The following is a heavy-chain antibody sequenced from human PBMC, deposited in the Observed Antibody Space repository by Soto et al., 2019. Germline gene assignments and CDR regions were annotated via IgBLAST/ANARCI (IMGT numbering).Heavy chain of an antibody. CDR1: GFTFSDYY. CDR2: ISSSGSTI. J-gene: IGHJ4*02. CDR3: AGNIVVVVAATPGFDY. Sequence: GGSLRLSCAASGFTFSDYYMSWIRQAPGKGLEWVSYISSSGSTIYYADSVKGRFTISRDNAKNSLYLQMNSLRAEDTAVYYCAGNIVVVVAATPGFDYWGQGTLVTVSS. D-gene: IGHD2-15*01. V-gene: IGHV3-11*01.